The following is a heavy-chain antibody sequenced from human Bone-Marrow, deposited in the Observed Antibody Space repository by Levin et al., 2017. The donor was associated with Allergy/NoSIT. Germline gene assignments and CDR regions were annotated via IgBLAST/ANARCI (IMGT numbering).Heavy chain of an antibody. Sequence: SETLSLTCTVSGYSISSGYYWGWIRQSPGKGLEWIGSIYHSGISYYNPSLKSRVTISVDKSKNQFSLKLSSVTAADTAVYYCARDSSEGRITLKVVVIGKRFDPWGQGTLVTVSS. V-gene: IGHV4-38-2*02. J-gene: IGHJ5*02. CDR1: GYSISSGYY. CDR3: ARDSSEGRITLKVVVIGKRFDP. D-gene: IGHD3-22*01. CDR2: IYHSGIS.